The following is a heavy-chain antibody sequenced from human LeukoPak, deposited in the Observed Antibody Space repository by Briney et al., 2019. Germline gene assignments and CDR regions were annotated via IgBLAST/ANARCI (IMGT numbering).Heavy chain of an antibody. CDR3: AREGLSAYYFDY. V-gene: IGHV3-53*01. Sequence: GGSLRLSCAASGFTVSSNYMSWVRQASGKGLEWVSVIYSGGSTYYADSVKGRFTISRDNSKNTLYLQMNSLRAEDTAVYYCAREGLSAYYFDYWGQGTLVTVSS. D-gene: IGHD3/OR15-3a*01. J-gene: IGHJ4*02. CDR1: GFTVSSNY. CDR2: IYSGGST.